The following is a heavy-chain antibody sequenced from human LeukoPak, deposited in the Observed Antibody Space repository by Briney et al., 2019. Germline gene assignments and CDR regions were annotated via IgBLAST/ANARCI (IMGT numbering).Heavy chain of an antibody. Sequence: SETLSLTCTVSGGSISSYYWSWIRQPPGKGLEWIGYIYYSGSTNYNPSLKSRVTISVDTSKNQFSLKLSSVTAADTAVYYCARDLKYCGGDCHFPSDYYYYYGMDVWGQGTTVTVSS. CDR2: IYYSGST. J-gene: IGHJ6*02. V-gene: IGHV4-59*01. CDR1: GGSISSYY. D-gene: IGHD2-21*02. CDR3: ARDLKYCGGDCHFPSDYYYYYGMDV.